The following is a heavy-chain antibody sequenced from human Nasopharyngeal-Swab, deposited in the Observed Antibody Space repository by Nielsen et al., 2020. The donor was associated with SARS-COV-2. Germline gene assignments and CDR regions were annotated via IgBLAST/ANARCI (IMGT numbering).Heavy chain of an antibody. CDR1: GFTFSPYT. J-gene: IGHJ4*02. Sequence: GGSLKPSCATSGFTFSPYTMTWGRQAPGKGLKWISYITSGNSVQYADSVRGRFTISRDNAKNSLYLQMNSLTAEDTAVYYCARERGGGYGDYWGQGTLVTVSS. CDR3: ARERGGGYGDY. CDR2: ITSGNSV. D-gene: IGHD5-12*01. V-gene: IGHV3-48*04.